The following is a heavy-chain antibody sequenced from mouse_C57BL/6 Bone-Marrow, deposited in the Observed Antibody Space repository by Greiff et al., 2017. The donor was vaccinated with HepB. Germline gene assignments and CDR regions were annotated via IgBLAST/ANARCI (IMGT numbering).Heavy chain of an antibody. CDR2: IRLKSDNYAT. CDR1: GFTFSNYW. CDR3: TIYYGWRYWGFYDVEY. Sequence: EVQLVESGGGLVQPGGSMKLSCVASGFTFSNYWMNWVRQSPEKGLEWVAQIRLKSDNYATHYAESVKGRFTISRDDSKSSVYLQMNNLRAEDTGFYYCTIYYGWRYWGFYDVEYGCKGTSDTVLS. V-gene: IGHV6-3*01. D-gene: IGHD1-1*01. J-gene: IGHJ4*01.